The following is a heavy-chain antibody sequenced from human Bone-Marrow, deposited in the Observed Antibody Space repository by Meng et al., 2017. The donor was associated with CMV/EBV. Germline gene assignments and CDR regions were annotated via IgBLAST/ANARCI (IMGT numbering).Heavy chain of an antibody. J-gene: IGHJ4*02. D-gene: IGHD2-15*01. CDR2: IRYDGSNK. CDR3: AREVVDPFYFDY. V-gene: IGHV3-30*02. Sequence: GESLKISCAASGFTFSSYGMHWVRQAPGKGLEWVAFIRYDGSNKYYADSVKGRFTISRDNSKNTLYLQMNSLRAEDTAVYYCAREVVDPFYFDYWGQGTLVTVSS. CDR1: GFTFSSYG.